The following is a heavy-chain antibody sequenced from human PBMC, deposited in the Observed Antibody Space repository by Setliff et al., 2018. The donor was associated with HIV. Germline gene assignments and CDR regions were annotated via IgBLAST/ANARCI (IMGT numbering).Heavy chain of an antibody. CDR1: GGSFSNYN. J-gene: IGHJ4*02. D-gene: IGHD4-17*01. CDR2: LSPSGTT. Sequence: SETLSLTCTVYGGSFSNYNTNWIRQPPGKGLEWIGELSPSGTTRSNPSLQSRVTISLDTSNNQFSLKLTSVTAADTAMYYCASFFVTTVTNQDYWGQGTPVTVSS. CDR3: ASFFVTTVTNQDY. V-gene: IGHV4-34*01.